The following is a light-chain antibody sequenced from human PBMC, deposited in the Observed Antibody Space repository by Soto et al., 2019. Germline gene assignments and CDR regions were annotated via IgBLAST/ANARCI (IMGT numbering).Light chain of an antibody. CDR3: QQRSNWPVT. CDR1: QSVSSY. Sequence: EIVLTQSPATLSLSPGERATLSCRASQSVSSYLAWYQQKPGQAPRLLIYDASSGATGIPARFSGSGSGTDFTLTLSSLEPEDFAVYYCQQRSNWPVTFGQGTKV. J-gene: IGKJ1*01. V-gene: IGKV3-11*01. CDR2: DAS.